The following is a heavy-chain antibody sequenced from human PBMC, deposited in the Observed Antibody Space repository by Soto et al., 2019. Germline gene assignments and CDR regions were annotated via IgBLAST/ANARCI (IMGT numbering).Heavy chain of an antibody. CDR1: SSSISSSNW. Sequence: PSETLSLTCAVSSSSISSSNWWSWVRQPPGKGLEWIGEIYHSGSTNYNPSLKSRVTISVDTSKNQFSLKLSSVTAADTAVYYCAREARFLGYYYYMDGWGKGTTVTVSS. D-gene: IGHD3-16*01. CDR3: AREARFLGYYYYMDG. CDR2: IYHSGST. V-gene: IGHV4-4*02. J-gene: IGHJ6*03.